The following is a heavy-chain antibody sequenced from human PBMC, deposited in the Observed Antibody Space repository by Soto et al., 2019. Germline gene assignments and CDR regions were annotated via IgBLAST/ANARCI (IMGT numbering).Heavy chain of an antibody. Sequence: QVQLVQSGAEVKKPGSSVKVSCKASGGTFSSYAISWVRQAPGQGLEWMGGIIPIFGTANYTQKFQGRVTIHADESTSTVYKELSSLRSEDTPVYYCASELATVVTGWFDPWGQGTLVTVSS. J-gene: IGHJ5*02. CDR3: ASELATVVTGWFDP. D-gene: IGHD4-17*01. CDR1: GGTFSSYA. V-gene: IGHV1-69*12. CDR2: IIPIFGTA.